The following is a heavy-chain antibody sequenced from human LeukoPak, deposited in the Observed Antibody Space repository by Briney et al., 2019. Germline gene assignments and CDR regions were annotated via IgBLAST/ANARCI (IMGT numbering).Heavy chain of an antibody. D-gene: IGHD2-2*01. CDR2: ISYDGSNK. V-gene: IGHV3-30-3*01. CDR1: GFTFSSYA. J-gene: IGHJ5*02. CDR3: ARDPGRYCSSTSCLNWFDP. Sequence: GGSLRLSCAASGFTFSSYAMHWVRQAPGKGLEWVAVISYDGSNKYYADSVMGRFTISRDNSKNTLYLQMNSLRAEDTAVYYCARDPGRYCSSTSCLNWFDPWGQGTLVTVSS.